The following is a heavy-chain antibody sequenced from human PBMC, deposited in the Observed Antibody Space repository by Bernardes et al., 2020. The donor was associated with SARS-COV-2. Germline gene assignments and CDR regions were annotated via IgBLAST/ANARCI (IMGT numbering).Heavy chain of an antibody. Sequence: SETLSLRCSVSGGSISTYYWSWIRQPAGKGLEWIGRMSASGSSNHNPSLRSRITMSVDTPQNQISLELSSVTAADTAVYYCAREGGTSGRGMDVWGQGTTVTVSS. CDR3: AREGGTSGRGMDV. CDR1: GGSISTYY. D-gene: IGHD3-10*01. J-gene: IGHJ6*02. V-gene: IGHV4-4*07. CDR2: MSASGSS.